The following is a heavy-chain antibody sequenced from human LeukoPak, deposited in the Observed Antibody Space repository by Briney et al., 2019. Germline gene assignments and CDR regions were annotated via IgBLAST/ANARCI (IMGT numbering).Heavy chain of an antibody. CDR3: ARGRAATASSYYMDV. D-gene: IGHD6-13*01. J-gene: IGHJ6*03. CDR2: ISGSGGST. V-gene: IGHV3-23*01. CDR1: GFTFSSYA. Sequence: PGGSLRLSCAASGFTFSSYAMSWVRQAPGKGLEWVSAISGSGGSTYYADSVKGRFTISRENAKNSLFLQMNSLRAEDTAVYHCARGRAATASSYYMDVWGKGTTVTVSS.